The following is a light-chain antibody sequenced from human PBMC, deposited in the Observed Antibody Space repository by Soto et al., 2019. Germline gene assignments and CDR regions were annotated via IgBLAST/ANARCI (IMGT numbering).Light chain of an antibody. CDR1: TGTVTSGHY. Sequence: QAVVTQETSMSVSPGGTVTLTCGSSTGTVTSGHYPYWFQQKPGQALRTLIYDTSNKQSWTPARFSGSLLGGKAALTLSGAQPEDEADYYCLLPYSDAWVFGGGTQLTVL. CDR2: DTS. CDR3: LLPYSDAWV. J-gene: IGLJ7*01. V-gene: IGLV7-46*01.